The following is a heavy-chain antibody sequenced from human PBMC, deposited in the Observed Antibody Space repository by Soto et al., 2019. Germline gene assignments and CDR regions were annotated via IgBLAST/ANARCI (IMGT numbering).Heavy chain of an antibody. CDR2: IHHSGST. Sequence: PSETLSLTCTVSGGSISNYYWSWIRQPPGKGLEWIGYIHHSGSTNYNPYLKSRVTISVGTSKNQFSLKLTSVTAADTAVYYCARAWLYLDYFDQWGQGTLVTVSS. CDR1: GGSISNYY. D-gene: IGHD3-16*02. J-gene: IGHJ4*02. CDR3: ARAWLYLDYFDQ. V-gene: IGHV4-59*01.